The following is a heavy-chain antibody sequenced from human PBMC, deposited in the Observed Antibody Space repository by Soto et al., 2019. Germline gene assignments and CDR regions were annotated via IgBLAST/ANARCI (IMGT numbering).Heavy chain of an antibody. CDR3: VRGFNWNYAEGFDY. CDR2: IYYSGST. CDR1: GGSISSYY. V-gene: IGHV4-59*01. D-gene: IGHD1-7*01. Sequence: PSETLSLTCTVSGGSISSYYWSWIRQPPGKGLEWIGYIYYSGSTNYNPSLKSRVTISVDTSKNQFSLKLSSVTAADTAVYYCVRGFNWNYAEGFDYWGQGTLVTVS. J-gene: IGHJ4*02.